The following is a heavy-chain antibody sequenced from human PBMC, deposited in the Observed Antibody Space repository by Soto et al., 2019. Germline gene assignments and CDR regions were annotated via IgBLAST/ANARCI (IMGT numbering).Heavy chain of an antibody. CDR2: IKSKTDGGTT. CDR1: DVSSSKGW. CDR3: TTDGCSSTSCYDY. D-gene: IGHD2-2*01. J-gene: IGHJ4*02. V-gene: IGHV3-15*07. Sequence: LRDSCGAADVSSSKGWTNCVRKAPGKGLEWVGRIKSKTDGGTTDYAAPVKGRFTISRDDSKNTLYLQMNSLKTEDTAVYYCTTDGCSSTSCYDYWGQGTLVTVSS.